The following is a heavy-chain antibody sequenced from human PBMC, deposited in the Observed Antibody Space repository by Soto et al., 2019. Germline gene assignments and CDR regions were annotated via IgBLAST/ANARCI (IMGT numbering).Heavy chain of an antibody. D-gene: IGHD4-17*01. J-gene: IGHJ4*02. Sequence: QVQLQESGPGLVKPSQTLSLTCTVSGGSISSGGYYWSWIRQHPGKGLEWIGYIYYSGSTFYNPSLQRRVTISVGTSKNQFSLKLTSVTAAETAVYYWARSPQSTVTTFGYWGQGTLVTVSS. CDR1: GGSISSGGYY. CDR3: ARSPQSTVTTFGY. V-gene: IGHV4-31*03. CDR2: IYYSGST.